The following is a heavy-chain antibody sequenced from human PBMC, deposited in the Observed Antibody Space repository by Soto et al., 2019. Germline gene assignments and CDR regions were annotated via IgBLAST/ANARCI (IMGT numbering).Heavy chain of an antibody. CDR1: GFTFSSYG. D-gene: IGHD6-19*01. CDR3: ARGGYSSGWCDY. CDR2: IWYDGSNK. Sequence: QVQLVESGGGVVQPGRSLRLSCAASGFTFSSYGMHWVRQAPGKGLEWVAVIWYDGSNKYYADSVKGRFTISRDNSKNTLYLQMNSLRAEDTAVYYCARGGYSSGWCDYWGQGTLVTVSS. J-gene: IGHJ4*02. V-gene: IGHV3-33*01.